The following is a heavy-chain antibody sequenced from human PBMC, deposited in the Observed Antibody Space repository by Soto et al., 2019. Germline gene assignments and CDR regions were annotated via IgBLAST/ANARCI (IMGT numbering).Heavy chain of an antibody. CDR2: IGAAVDP. J-gene: IGHJ6*02. CDR1: GFTFSAYD. Sequence: PGGSLRPSCAASGFTFSAYDMHWVRQTTGKGLEWVSAIGAAVDPYYLSSVKGRFTISRENAKNSLYLQMNSLRAEDTAVYYCAKAYSGRLPRRADYYFAMDVWGQGTTVTVSS. D-gene: IGHD2-15*01. V-gene: IGHV3-13*05. CDR3: AKAYSGRLPRRADYYFAMDV.